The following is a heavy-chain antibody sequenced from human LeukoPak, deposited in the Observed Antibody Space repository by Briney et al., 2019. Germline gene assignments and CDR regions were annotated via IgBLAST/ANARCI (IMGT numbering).Heavy chain of an antibody. J-gene: IGHJ6*02. Sequence: SQTLSLTCAISGDSVSTNTVSWSWIRQSPSRGLEWLGKTSYRSTWSNEYALSVKSRITINSDTSKNQFSLQLNSVTPEDTAMYYCARLKGTYDMDVWGQGTTVTVSS. CDR2: TSYRSTWSN. D-gene: IGHD3-10*01. CDR3: ARLKGTYDMDV. CDR1: GDSVSTNTVS. V-gene: IGHV6-1*01.